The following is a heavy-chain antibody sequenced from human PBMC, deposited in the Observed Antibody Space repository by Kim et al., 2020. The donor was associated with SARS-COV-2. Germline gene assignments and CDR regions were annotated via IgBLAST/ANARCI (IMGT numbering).Heavy chain of an antibody. D-gene: IGHD3-10*01. V-gene: IGHV4-59*08. Sequence: SETLSLTCTVSGGSISDYYWSWIRQSPGKGLEWIGFIYHSGSTNYNPSLRSRVTISLDTSKNQFSLKLTSVTAADTAAYHCARKGRGLYFFDYWGQGSLVPVSS. CDR2: IYHSGST. CDR3: ARKGRGLYFFDY. J-gene: IGHJ4*02. CDR1: GGSISDYY.